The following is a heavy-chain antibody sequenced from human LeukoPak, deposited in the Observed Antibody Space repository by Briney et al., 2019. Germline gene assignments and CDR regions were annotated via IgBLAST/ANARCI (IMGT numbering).Heavy chain of an antibody. V-gene: IGHV4-59*01. CDR1: GGSISSYY. Sequence: SETLSLTCTVSGGSISSYYWSWIRQPPGKGLEWIGYIYYSGSTNYNPSLKSRVTISVDTSKNQFSLKLSSVTAADTAVYYRARRIRSSGYRINIGYYFDYWGQGTLVTVSS. D-gene: IGHD3-22*01. J-gene: IGHJ4*02. CDR2: IYYSGST. CDR3: ARRIRSSGYRINIGYYFDY.